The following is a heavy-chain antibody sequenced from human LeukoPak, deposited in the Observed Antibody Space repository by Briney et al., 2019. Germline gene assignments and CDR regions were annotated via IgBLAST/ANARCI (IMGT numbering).Heavy chain of an antibody. D-gene: IGHD6-19*01. V-gene: IGHV3-23*01. CDR2: ISGSGGST. Sequence: TGGSLRLSCAASGFTFSSYAMSWVRQAPGKGLEWVSAISGSGGSTYYADSVKGRFTISRDDSKNTLYLQMNSLRAEDTAVYYCAKDLMPLEAGKDYWGQGTLVTVSS. CDR3: AKDLMPLEAGKDY. J-gene: IGHJ4*02. CDR1: GFTFSSYA.